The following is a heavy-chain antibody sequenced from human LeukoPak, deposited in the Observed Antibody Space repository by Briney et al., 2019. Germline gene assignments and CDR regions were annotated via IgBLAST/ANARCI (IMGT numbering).Heavy chain of an antibody. CDR1: GYIFTAYY. V-gene: IGHV1-2*02. Sequence: GASVKVSCKASGYIFTAYYMHWVRQAPGQGLEWMGWINPNSGGTNYAQKFQGRVTMTRDTSISTAYMELSRLRSDDTAVYYCARDRYGYFDYQTLPHFDYWGQGTLVTVSS. J-gene: IGHJ4*02. D-gene: IGHD3-9*01. CDR2: INPNSGGT. CDR3: ARDRYGYFDYQTLPHFDY.